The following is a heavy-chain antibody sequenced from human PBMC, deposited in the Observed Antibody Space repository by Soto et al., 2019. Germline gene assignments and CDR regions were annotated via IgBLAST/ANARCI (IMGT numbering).Heavy chain of an antibody. V-gene: IGHV1-2*04. J-gene: IGHJ5*02. D-gene: IGHD6-13*01. CDR1: GYTFTGYY. CDR3: ARSYSTSWYIWFDP. Sequence: GASVKVSCKASGYTFTGYYTHWVRQAPGQGLQWMGWINPDTGAINYAQEFQGWVTMTRDTSTNTAYMELSRLRVDDTAIYYCARSYSTSWYIWFDPWGQGTLVTVSS. CDR2: INPDTGAI.